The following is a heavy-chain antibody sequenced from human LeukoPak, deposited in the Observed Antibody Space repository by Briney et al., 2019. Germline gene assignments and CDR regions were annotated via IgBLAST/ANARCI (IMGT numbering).Heavy chain of an antibody. D-gene: IGHD3-16*02. Sequence: GGSLRLSCAASGFTFSSYGMHWVRQAPGKGLEWVAVIWYDGSNKYYADSVKGRFTISRDNSKNTLYLQMNSLRAEDTAAYYCARDESITFGGVIVMLDYFDYWGQGTLVTVSS. CDR1: GFTFSSYG. J-gene: IGHJ4*02. V-gene: IGHV3-33*01. CDR2: IWYDGSNK. CDR3: ARDESITFGGVIVMLDYFDY.